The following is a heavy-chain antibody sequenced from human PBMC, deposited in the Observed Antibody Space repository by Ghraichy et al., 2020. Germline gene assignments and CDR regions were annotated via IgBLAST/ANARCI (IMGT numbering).Heavy chain of an antibody. D-gene: IGHD4-23*01. CDR3: ARTVGYCRSVSCQSNDDYYGMDV. J-gene: IGHJ6*02. CDR1: GGSFSGYY. CDR2: INYSGST. V-gene: IGHV4-34*01. Sequence: SETLSLTCAVDGGSFSGYYWTWIRQPPGKGLEWIGEINYSGSTNYNPSLKSRITMSVDRSKNQFSLRLGSVTAADTAVYFCARTVGYCRSVSCQSNDDYYGMDVWGQGTTVTVS.